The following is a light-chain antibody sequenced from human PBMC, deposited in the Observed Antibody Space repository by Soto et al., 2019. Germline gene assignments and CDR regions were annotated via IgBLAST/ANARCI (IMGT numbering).Light chain of an antibody. CDR1: SSNIGSNY. V-gene: IGLV1-47*01. CDR2: RNN. CDR3: AAWDDSLSGLL. Sequence: QSALTQPPSASAAPGQRITNSCSGSSSNIGSNYVYWYQQLPGTSPTLLIYRNNQRPSGVPDRFSGSKSGTSASLAISGLRSEDEADYYCAAWDDSLSGLLFGGGTKVTVL. J-gene: IGLJ2*01.